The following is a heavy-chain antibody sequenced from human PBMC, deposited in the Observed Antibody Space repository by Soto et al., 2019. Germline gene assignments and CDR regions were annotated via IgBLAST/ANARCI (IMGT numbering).Heavy chain of an antibody. CDR2: INHSGST. J-gene: IGHJ3*02. CDR1: GGSFSGYY. D-gene: IGHD3-10*01. V-gene: IGHV4-34*01. Sequence: SETLSLTCAVYGGSFSGYYWSWIRQPPGKGLEWIGEINHSGSTNYNPSLKSRVTISVDTSKNQFSLKLSSVTAADTAVYYCARGAWYYYGSGRRAAFDIWGQGTMVTVSS. CDR3: ARGAWYYYGSGRRAAFDI.